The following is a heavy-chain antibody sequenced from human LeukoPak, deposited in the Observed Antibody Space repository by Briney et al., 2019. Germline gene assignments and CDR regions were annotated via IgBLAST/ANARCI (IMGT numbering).Heavy chain of an antibody. V-gene: IGHV4-59*01. Sequence: SETLSLTCTVSGGSINNYYWSWIRQPPGKGLEWIGYIYYTGNTNYNPSLKSRVTISADTSKNQFSLNLSSVTAADTAMYYCARNNYYDSSGYYYVAALHIWGQGTMVTVSS. D-gene: IGHD3-22*01. J-gene: IGHJ3*02. CDR3: ARNNYYDSSGYYYVAALHI. CDR2: IYYTGNT. CDR1: GGSINNYY.